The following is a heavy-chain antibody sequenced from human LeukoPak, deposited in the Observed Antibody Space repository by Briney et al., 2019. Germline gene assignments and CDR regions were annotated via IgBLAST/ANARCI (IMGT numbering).Heavy chain of an antibody. CDR2: ISASGGST. J-gene: IGHJ1*01. CDR3: AKDADVVVPEYFQY. Sequence: GGSLRLSCAASGFTFSTYAMNWVRQAPGKGLDWVSGISASGGSTYYADSVKGRFTISRDNSKNTVFLQMNSLRAEDTAIYYCAKDADVVVPEYFQYWGQGTLVTVSS. V-gene: IGHV3-23*01. CDR1: GFTFSTYA. D-gene: IGHD2-15*01.